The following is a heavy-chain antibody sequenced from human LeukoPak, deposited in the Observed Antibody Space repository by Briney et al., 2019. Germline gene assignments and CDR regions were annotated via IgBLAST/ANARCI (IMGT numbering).Heavy chain of an antibody. J-gene: IGHJ4*02. D-gene: IGHD5-12*01. Sequence: GGSLRLSCAASGFTFSSYSMNWVRQAPGKGLEWVSSISSSSYIYYADSVKGRFTISRDNAKSSLYLQMNSLRAEDTAVYYCAREGGGYSMVATYYFDYWGQGTLVTVSS. CDR3: AREGGGYSMVATYYFDY. CDR2: ISSSSYI. V-gene: IGHV3-21*01. CDR1: GFTFSSYS.